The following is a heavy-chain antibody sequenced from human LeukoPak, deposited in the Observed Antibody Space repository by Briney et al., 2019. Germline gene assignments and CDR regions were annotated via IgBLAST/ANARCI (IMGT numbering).Heavy chain of an antibody. D-gene: IGHD3-3*01. CDR2: INHSGST. J-gene: IGHJ4*02. Sequence: SETLSLTCAVYGGSFSGYYWSWIRQPPGKGLEWIGEINHSGSTNYNPSLKSRVTISVDTSKNQFSLKLSSVTAADTAVYYRARQGQGILFDYWGQGTLVTVSS. CDR3: ARQGQGILFDY. CDR1: GGSFSGYY. V-gene: IGHV4-34*01.